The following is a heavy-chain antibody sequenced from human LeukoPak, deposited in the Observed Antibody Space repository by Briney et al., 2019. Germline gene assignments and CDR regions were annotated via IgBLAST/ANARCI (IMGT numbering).Heavy chain of an antibody. Sequence: SETLSLTCTVSGGSVSSSSYYWGWIRQPPGKGLEWIGSIYYSGSTYYNPSLKSRVTISLDTSKSQFSLKVRYVTAADTAVYYCARGLNDSWTGENYWGQGTLVTVSS. CDR2: IYYSGST. V-gene: IGHV4-39*07. D-gene: IGHD3-3*01. CDR1: GGSVSSSSYY. J-gene: IGHJ4*02. CDR3: ARGLNDSWTGENY.